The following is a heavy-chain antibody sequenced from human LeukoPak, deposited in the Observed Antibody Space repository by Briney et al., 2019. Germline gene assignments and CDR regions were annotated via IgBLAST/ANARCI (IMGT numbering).Heavy chain of an antibody. Sequence: SETLSLTCSVSGGSISSSSYYWGWIRQPPGKGLEWIGSIYYSGSTYYNPSPKSRVTISIDTSKNQFSLRLNSVTAADTAMYYCAKSGGYGLIDYWGQGTRVTVSS. J-gene: IGHJ4*02. V-gene: IGHV4-39*01. CDR1: GGSISSSSYY. CDR2: IYYSGST. D-gene: IGHD1-26*01. CDR3: AKSGGYGLIDY.